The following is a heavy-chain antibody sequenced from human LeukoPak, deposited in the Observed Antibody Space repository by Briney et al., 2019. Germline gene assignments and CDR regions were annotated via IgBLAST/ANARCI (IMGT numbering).Heavy chain of an antibody. CDR1: GYTFTDYY. D-gene: IGHD6-13*01. V-gene: IGHV1-69*05. J-gene: IGHJ4*02. CDR3: ASPGIAAAGPYFDY. Sequence: RGASVKVSCKASGYTFTDYYMHWVRQAPGQGLEWMGGIIPIFGTANYAQKFQGRVTITTDESTSTAYMELSSLRSEDTAVYYCASPGIAAAGPYFDYWGQGTLVTVSS. CDR2: IIPIFGTA.